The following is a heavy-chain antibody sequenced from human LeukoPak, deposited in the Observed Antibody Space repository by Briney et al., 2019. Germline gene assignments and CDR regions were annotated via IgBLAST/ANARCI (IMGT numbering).Heavy chain of an antibody. CDR1: GGSISSYY. Sequence: PSKTLSLTCTVSGGSISSYYWSWLRQPPGKGLEWIGYIYYSGSTNYNPSLKSRVTISLDTSKNQFSLKLSSLTAADTAVYYCARRVAGESRAFDIWGQGTMVTVSS. V-gene: IGHV4-59*01. CDR3: ARRVAGESRAFDI. J-gene: IGHJ3*02. CDR2: IYYSGST. D-gene: IGHD3-10*01.